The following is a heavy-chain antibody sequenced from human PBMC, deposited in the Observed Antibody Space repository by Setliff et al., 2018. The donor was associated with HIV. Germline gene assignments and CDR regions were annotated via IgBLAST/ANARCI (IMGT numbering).Heavy chain of an antibody. CDR1: GYAFNNYG. V-gene: IGHV1-18*01. J-gene: IGHJ4*01. CDR3: ASKLWDGDYGLLDD. D-gene: IGHD4-17*01. Sequence: ASVKVSCKTSGYAFNNYGINWVRQAPGQGLEWMGAIIPATGAINYAQTLQGRVTLTTDKSTGTAYMELSSLTSEDSAVYYCASKLWDGDYGLLDDWGPGILVTVSS. CDR2: IIPATGAI.